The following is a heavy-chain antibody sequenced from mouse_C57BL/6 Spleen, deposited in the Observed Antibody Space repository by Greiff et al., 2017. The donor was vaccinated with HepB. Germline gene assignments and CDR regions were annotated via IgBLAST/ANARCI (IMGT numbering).Heavy chain of an antibody. V-gene: IGHV1-42*01. CDR1: GYSFTGYY. D-gene: IGHD2-4*01. J-gene: IGHJ3*01. CDR2: INPSTGGT. CDR3: ARSYEYDGGFAY. Sequence: VQLQQSGPELVKPGASVKISCKASGYSFTGYYMNWVKQSPEKSLEWIGEINPSTGGTTYNQKFKAKATLTVDKSSSTAYMQLKSLTSEDSAVYYCARSYEYDGGFAYWGQGTLVTVSA.